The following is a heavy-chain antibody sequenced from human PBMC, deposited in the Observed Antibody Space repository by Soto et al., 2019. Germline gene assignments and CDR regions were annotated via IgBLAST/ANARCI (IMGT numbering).Heavy chain of an antibody. Sequence: GGSLRLSCVASGLTFGSRAMSWVRQAPGEGLQWVSTITDTGGDAKYADSVRGRFVISRDNSKNTLYLQMTSLTAEDSAMYYCARGSTDSYPGSRIFDFWGRGTLVTVSS. CDR2: ITDTGGDA. D-gene: IGHD3-10*01. CDR3: ARGSTDSYPGSRIFDF. CDR1: GLTFGSRA. V-gene: IGHV3-23*01. J-gene: IGHJ4*02.